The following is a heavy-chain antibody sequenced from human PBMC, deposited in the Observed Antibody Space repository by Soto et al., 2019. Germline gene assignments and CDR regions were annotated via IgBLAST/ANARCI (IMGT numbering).Heavy chain of an antibody. CDR1: GDSVSSNGED. D-gene: IGHD4-4*01. CDR3: ARDPPGFHSAFDF. J-gene: IGHJ4*02. CDR2: TYYRSRWYS. Sequence: TLSLTCAIPGDSVSSNGEDGNWIRQSPSRGLEWLGRTYYRSRWYSDYAPSVKSRITVNPDTSQNQFSLQLNSVTPEDTAIYYRARDPPGFHSAFDFWGQGTLVT. V-gene: IGHV6-1*01.